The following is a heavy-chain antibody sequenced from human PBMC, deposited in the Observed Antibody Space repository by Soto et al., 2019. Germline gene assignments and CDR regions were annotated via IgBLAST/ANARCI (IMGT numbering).Heavy chain of an antibody. CDR2: INHRGST. CDR1: GGSFSGYC. Sequence: QVQLQQWGAGLLKPSETLSLTCAVYGGSFSGYCWSWIRQPPGKGLEWIVEINHRGSTNYNPSLKSRFTISVDTSKNQFSLKRSSVTAADTAVYYCARGGHYLGLIAAAGHPFDYSGQGTLVTVS. V-gene: IGHV4-34*01. D-gene: IGHD6-13*01. J-gene: IGHJ4*02. CDR3: ARGGHYLGLIAAAGHPFDY.